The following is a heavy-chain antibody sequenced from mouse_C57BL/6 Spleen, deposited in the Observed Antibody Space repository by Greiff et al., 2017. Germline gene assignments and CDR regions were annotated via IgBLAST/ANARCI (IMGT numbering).Heavy chain of an antibody. CDR1: GYTFTSYG. J-gene: IGHJ4*01. V-gene: IGHV1-81*01. Sequence: VQLQQSGAELARPGASVKLSCKASGYTFTSYGISWVKQRTGQGLEWIGEIYPRSGNTYYNEKFNGKATLTADNSSSTAYMELRSLTSEDSAVYFCARRTGPYYAMDYWGQGTSVTVSS. CDR2: IYPRSGNT. CDR3: ARRTGPYYAMDY. D-gene: IGHD4-1*01.